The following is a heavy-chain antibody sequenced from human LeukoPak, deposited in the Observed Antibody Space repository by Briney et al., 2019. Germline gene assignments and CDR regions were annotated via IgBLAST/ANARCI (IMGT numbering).Heavy chain of an antibody. CDR2: ISYDGSNK. J-gene: IGHJ6*03. Sequence: GGSLRLSCAASGFTFNNYAMHWVRQAPGKGLEWVAVISYDGSNKYYADSVKGRFTISRDNSKNTLYLQMNSLRADDTAVYYCAKEGSGTYYYYMDVWGKGTTVTISS. D-gene: IGHD1-26*01. V-gene: IGHV3-30*18. CDR1: GFTFNNYA. CDR3: AKEGSGTYYYYMDV.